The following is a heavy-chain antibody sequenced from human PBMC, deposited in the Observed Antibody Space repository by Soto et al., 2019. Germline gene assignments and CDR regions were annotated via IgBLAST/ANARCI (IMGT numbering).Heavy chain of an antibody. V-gene: IGHV1-3*01. J-gene: IGHJ6*02. CDR3: ARDPYCSGGSCYSVGMDV. Sequence: ASVKVSCKASGYTFTSYAMHWVRQAPGQRXEWMGWINAGNGNTKYSQKFQGRVTITRDTSASTAYMELSSLRSEDTAVYYCARDPYCSGGSCYSVGMDVWGQGTTVTVSS. CDR2: INAGNGNT. D-gene: IGHD2-15*01. CDR1: GYTFTSYA.